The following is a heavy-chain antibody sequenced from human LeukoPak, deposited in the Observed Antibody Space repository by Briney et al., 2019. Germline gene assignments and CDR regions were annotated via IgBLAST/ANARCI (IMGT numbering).Heavy chain of an antibody. Sequence: GGSLRLSCAGSGFTFRTYGMSWVRQAPGKGLEWVSAISNSGGSTYYADSVKGRFTISRDDAKNSLYLQMNSLRAEDMAVYYCARDSRHSSGWYVADYWGQGTLVTVSS. V-gene: IGHV3-23*01. CDR2: ISNSGGST. J-gene: IGHJ4*02. CDR3: ARDSRHSSGWYVADY. D-gene: IGHD6-19*01. CDR1: GFTFRTYG.